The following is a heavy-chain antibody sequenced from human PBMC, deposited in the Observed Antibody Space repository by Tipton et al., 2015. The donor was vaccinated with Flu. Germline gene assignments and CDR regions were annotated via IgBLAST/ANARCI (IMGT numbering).Heavy chain of an antibody. D-gene: IGHD5-24*01. V-gene: IGHV4-39*07. J-gene: IGHJ4*02. CDR3: VRTKDGYTLSNFVY. Sequence: TLSLTCTVSGASLRSSSYYWGWIRQPQGKGLEWIGSFYYDVGTYYIPSLNSRVTISVDESKNQFSLRLTSVTAADTAVYYCVRTKDGYTLSNFVYWGQGTLVTVSS. CDR2: FYYDVGT. CDR1: GASLRSSSYY.